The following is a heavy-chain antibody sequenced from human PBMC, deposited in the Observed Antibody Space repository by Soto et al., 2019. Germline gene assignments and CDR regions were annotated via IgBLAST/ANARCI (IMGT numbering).Heavy chain of an antibody. CDR1: GGSFSGYY. J-gene: IGHJ6*02. CDR3: ASRRGSGRILFYYYYGMDV. V-gene: IGHV4-34*01. Sequence: SETLSLTCAVYGGSFSGYYWSWIRQPPGKGLEWIGEINHSGSTNYNPSLKSRVTISVDTSKNQFSLKLSSVTAADTAVYYCASRRGSGRILFYYYYGMDVWGQGTTVTVSS. CDR2: INHSGST. D-gene: IGHD6-19*01.